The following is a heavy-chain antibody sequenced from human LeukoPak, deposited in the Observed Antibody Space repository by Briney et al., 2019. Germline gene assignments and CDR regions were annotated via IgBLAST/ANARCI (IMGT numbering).Heavy chain of an antibody. V-gene: IGHV4-34*01. Sequence: SETLSLTCAVYGGSFSGYYWSWIRQPPGKGLEWIGEINHSGSTNYNPSLKSRVTISVDTSKNQFSLKLSSVTAADTAVYYCARDRELGYWGQGTLVTVSS. CDR1: GGSFSGYY. J-gene: IGHJ4*02. D-gene: IGHD1-1*01. CDR2: INHSGST. CDR3: ARDRELGY.